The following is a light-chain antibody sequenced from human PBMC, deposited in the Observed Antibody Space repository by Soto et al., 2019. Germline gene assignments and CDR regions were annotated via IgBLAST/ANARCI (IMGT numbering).Light chain of an antibody. Sequence: DIEMNQKPSSLSASVEDRVIITCRASQIISNHLNWYQQKPGKAPKLLIYDASNLEAGVPSMFRGSGSGTDFTFTSSRLQPEDIASYYCQQYETLPTFGQGTRLEIK. J-gene: IGKJ5*01. CDR2: DAS. CDR3: QQYETLPT. CDR1: QIISNH. V-gene: IGKV1-33*01.